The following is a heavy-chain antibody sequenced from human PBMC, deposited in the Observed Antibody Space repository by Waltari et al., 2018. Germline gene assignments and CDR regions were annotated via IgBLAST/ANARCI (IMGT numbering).Heavy chain of an antibody. D-gene: IGHD1-7*01. Sequence: QVQLQESGAGLVKPSGTLSLTCPVSGGSISDSNWWSWVRQSPGKGLEWIGEIYHTGDTNYNPSLKSRVTISLDKSKNQLSLNLRSVSAADTAVYYCAKTRGTMSQGGAFDIWGQGTMVTVSS. V-gene: IGHV4-4*02. J-gene: IGHJ3*02. CDR1: GGSISDSNW. CDR2: IYHTGDT. CDR3: AKTRGTMSQGGAFDI.